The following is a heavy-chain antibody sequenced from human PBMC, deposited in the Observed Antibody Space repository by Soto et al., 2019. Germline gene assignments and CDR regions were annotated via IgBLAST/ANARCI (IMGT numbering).Heavy chain of an antibody. Sequence: ASVKVSCKASGYTFTGYYMHWVRQAPGQGLEWMGWINPNSGGTNYAQKFQGWVTMTRDTSISTAYMELSRLRSDDTAVYYCARDTYSGNSRYFDLWGRGTLVTVSS. V-gene: IGHV1-2*04. D-gene: IGHD2-15*01. CDR2: INPNSGGT. CDR1: GYTFTGYY. J-gene: IGHJ2*01. CDR3: ARDTYSGNSRYFDL.